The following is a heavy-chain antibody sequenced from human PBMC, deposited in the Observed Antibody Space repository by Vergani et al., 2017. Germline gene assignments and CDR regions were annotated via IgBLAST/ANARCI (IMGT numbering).Heavy chain of an antibody. V-gene: IGHV3-74*01. Sequence: EVQLLESGGGLVQPGGSLRLSCAASGFTFSSYWMHWVRQAPGKGLVWVSRINSDGSITTYADSVKGRFAISRDNAKNTLYLQMDSLRAEDTAVYYCARDRWDLVEGVYYYYGMDVWGQGTTVTVSS. CDR1: GFTFSSYW. J-gene: IGHJ6*02. CDR2: INSDGSIT. CDR3: ARDRWDLVEGVYYYYGMDV. D-gene: IGHD1-26*01.